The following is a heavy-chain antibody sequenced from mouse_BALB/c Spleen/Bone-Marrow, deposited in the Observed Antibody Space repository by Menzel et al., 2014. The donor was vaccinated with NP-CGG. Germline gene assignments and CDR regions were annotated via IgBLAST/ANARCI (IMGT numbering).Heavy chain of an antibody. V-gene: IGHV14-3*02. D-gene: IGHD1-1*01. J-gene: IGHJ3*01. CDR1: FNIKDTY. CDR2: IDPANGNT. Sequence: FNIKDTYMHWVKQRPEQGLEWIGRIDPANGNTKYDPKFQGKATITADTSSNTAYLQLSSLTSEDTAVYYCASYYYGSSLFAYWGQGTLVTVSA. CDR3: ASYYYGSSLFAY.